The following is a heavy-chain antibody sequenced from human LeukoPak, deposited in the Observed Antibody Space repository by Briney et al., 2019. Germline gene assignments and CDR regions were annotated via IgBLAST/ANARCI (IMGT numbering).Heavy chain of an antibody. CDR3: ARDAGSSSS. CDR1: GGTFSSYA. D-gene: IGHD6-6*01. CDR2: IIPILGIA. V-gene: IGHV1-69*04. Sequence: ASVKVSCKASGGTFSSYAISWVRQAPRQGLEWMGRIIPILGIANYAQKFQGRVTITADKSTSTAYMELSSLRSEDTAVYYCARDAGSSSSWGQGTLVTVSS. J-gene: IGHJ5*02.